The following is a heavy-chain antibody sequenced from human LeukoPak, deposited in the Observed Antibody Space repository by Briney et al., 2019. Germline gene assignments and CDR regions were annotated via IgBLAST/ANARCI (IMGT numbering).Heavy chain of an antibody. V-gene: IGHV1-8*02. Sequence: ASVKVSCKASGGTFSSYAISWVRQAPGQGLQWMGWMNPNSGNAVYAQKFQGRVTMTRSTSINTAYMELSSLRSEDTAVYYCARGGSRSFDIWGLGTMVTVSS. CDR1: GGTFSSYA. D-gene: IGHD3-10*01. CDR3: ARGGSRSFDI. CDR2: MNPNSGNA. J-gene: IGHJ3*02.